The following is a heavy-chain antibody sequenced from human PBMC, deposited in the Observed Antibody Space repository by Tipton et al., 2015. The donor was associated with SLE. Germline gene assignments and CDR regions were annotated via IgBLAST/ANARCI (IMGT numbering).Heavy chain of an antibody. CDR3: ARRAYYYDSSGYYLAFDY. Sequence: GSLRLSCAASGFTFSSYSMNWVRQAPGKGLEWVANIKQDGSEKYYVDSVKGRFTISRDNAKNSLYLQMNSLRAEDTAVYYCARRAYYYDSSGYYLAFDYWGQGTLVTVSS. CDR2: IKQDGSEK. CDR1: GFTFSSYS. J-gene: IGHJ4*02. V-gene: IGHV3-7*03. D-gene: IGHD3-22*01.